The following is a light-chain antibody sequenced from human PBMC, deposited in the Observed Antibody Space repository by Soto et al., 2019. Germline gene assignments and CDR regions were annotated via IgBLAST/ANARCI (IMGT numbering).Light chain of an antibody. CDR2: EVT. Sequence: QSALTQPPSASGSPGQSVTISCTGTSSDVGGYNYVSWYQQHPAKAPKLIIYEVTKRPSGVPDRFSGSKSGNTASLTVSGLQAEDEADFYCSSYAGSNNLVFGGGTQLTVL. CDR3: SSYAGSNNLV. V-gene: IGLV2-8*01. J-gene: IGLJ2*01. CDR1: SSDVGGYNY.